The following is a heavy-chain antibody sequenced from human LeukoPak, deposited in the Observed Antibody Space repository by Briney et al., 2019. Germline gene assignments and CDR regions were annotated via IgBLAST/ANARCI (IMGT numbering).Heavy chain of an antibody. V-gene: IGHV3-30*04. Sequence: PGGSLRLSCAASGFTFSSYAMHWVRQAPGKGLEWVAVISYDGSNKYYADSVKGRFTISRDNSKNTLYLQMNSLRAEDTAVYYCARWGYVDTAMVVFDYWGQGTLVTVSS. J-gene: IGHJ4*02. CDR2: ISYDGSNK. CDR1: GFTFSSYA. CDR3: ARWGYVDTAMVVFDY. D-gene: IGHD5-18*01.